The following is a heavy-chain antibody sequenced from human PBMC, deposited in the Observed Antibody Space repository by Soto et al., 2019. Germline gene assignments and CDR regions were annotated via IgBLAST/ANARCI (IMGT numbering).Heavy chain of an antibody. CDR1: GFTFSSYA. Sequence: GGSLRLSCAASGFTFSSYAMSWVRQAPGKGLEWVSAISGSGGSTYYADSVKGRFTISRDNSKNTLYLQMNSLRAEDTAVYYCAKDGXPIPYLTGYYRLGWFDPWGQGTLVTVSS. D-gene: IGHD3-9*01. CDR3: AKDGXPIPYLTGYYRLGWFDP. V-gene: IGHV3-23*01. J-gene: IGHJ5*02. CDR2: ISGSGGST.